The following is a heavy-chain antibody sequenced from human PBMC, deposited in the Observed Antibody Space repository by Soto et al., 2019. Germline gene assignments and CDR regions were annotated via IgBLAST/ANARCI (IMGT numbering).Heavy chain of an antibody. CDR3: GRAVDSAMVDNWIDP. D-gene: IGHD5-18*01. CDR2: ISYTGGS. CDR1: GGSFSGYD. Sequence: SETLSLTCAVYGGSFSGYDWTWIRQPPGKGLEWIGYISYTGGSNYNPALESRVTISLDTSKSQFSLTLTSLTAADTAVYYCGRAVDSAMVDNWIDPWGQGTLVTVSS. V-gene: IGHV4-34*11. J-gene: IGHJ5*02.